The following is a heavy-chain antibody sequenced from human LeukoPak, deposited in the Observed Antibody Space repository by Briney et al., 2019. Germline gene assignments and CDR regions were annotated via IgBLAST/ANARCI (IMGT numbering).Heavy chain of an antibody. Sequence: SETLSLTCAVYGGSFSGYYWSWIRQPPGKGLEWIGEINHSGSTNYNPSLKSRVTISVGTPKNQFSLKLSSVTAADTAVYYCARVGLSSGWYGDYWGQGTLVTVSS. D-gene: IGHD6-19*01. CDR2: INHSGST. J-gene: IGHJ4*02. CDR3: ARVGLSSGWYGDY. CDR1: GGSFSGYY. V-gene: IGHV4-34*01.